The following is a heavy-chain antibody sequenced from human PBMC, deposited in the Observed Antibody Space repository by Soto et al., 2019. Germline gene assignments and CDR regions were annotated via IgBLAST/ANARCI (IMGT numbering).Heavy chain of an antibody. Sequence: RSETLSLTCTVSGGSIRSSSYYWGWIRQPPGKGLEWIGSIYYSGSTYYNPSLHSRVTISVDTSKNQFSLKLSSVTAADTAVYYCARDSGSSSEEQWCDARGHGNRGTV. J-gene: IGHJ5*01. V-gene: IGHV4-39*02. CDR2: IYYSGST. D-gene: IGHD1-26*01. CDR3: ARDSGSSSEEQWCDA. CDR1: GGSIRSSSYY.